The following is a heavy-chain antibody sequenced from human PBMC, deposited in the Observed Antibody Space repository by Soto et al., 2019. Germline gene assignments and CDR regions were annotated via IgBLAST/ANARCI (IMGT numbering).Heavy chain of an antibody. Sequence: GASVKVSCKASGDGFTRHDLNWVRQATGQGLEWMGWMNPNSGNTGYAQKFQGRVTMTRNTSLSTAYMELSSLRSEDTAVYFCARGYCSGGCSDYYYYDMDVWGQGTTVTVSS. CDR2: MNPNSGNT. CDR3: ARGYCSGGCSDYYYYDMDV. J-gene: IGHJ6*02. D-gene: IGHD2-15*01. V-gene: IGHV1-8*01. CDR1: GDGFTRHD.